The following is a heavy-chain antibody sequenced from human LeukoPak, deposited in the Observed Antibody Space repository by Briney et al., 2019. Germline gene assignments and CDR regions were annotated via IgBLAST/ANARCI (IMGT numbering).Heavy chain of an antibody. Sequence: ETLSLTCTVSGGSISGYYWSWIRQPPGKGLEWVSVIYSGGSTYYADSVKGRFTISRDNSKNTLYLQMNSLRAEDTAVYYCARSITMIDVWGQGTTVTVSS. D-gene: IGHD3-22*01. CDR2: IYSGGST. CDR3: ARSITMIDV. V-gene: IGHV3-66*01. CDR1: GGSISGYY. J-gene: IGHJ6*02.